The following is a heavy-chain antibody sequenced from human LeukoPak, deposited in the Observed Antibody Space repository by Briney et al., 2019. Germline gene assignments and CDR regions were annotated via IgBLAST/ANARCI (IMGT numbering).Heavy chain of an antibody. CDR1: GGSSSSGNYF. Sequence: PSQTLSLTCTVSGGSSSSGNYFWNWIRQPPGKGLEWIGYIYYSGSTYYNPSLKSRVSISVDTSKNQFSLKLNSVTAADTAMYYCARAGMAIEAAGTIHNWFDPWGQETQVTVSS. J-gene: IGHJ5*02. V-gene: IGHV4-30-4*08. CDR2: IYYSGST. CDR3: ARAGMAIEAAGTIHNWFDP. D-gene: IGHD6-13*01.